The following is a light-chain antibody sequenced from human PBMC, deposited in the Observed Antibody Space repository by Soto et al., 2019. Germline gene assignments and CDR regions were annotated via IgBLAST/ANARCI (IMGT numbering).Light chain of an antibody. CDR1: ALPKQY. Sequence: ELTQPPSVSVSPGQTARITCSGDALPKQYAYWYQQKPGQAPVLVIYKDSERPSGIPERFSGSSSGTTVTLTISGVQAEDEADYYCQSADSSGTYVVFGGGTKLTVL. J-gene: IGLJ2*01. V-gene: IGLV3-25*03. CDR2: KDS. CDR3: QSADSSGTYVV.